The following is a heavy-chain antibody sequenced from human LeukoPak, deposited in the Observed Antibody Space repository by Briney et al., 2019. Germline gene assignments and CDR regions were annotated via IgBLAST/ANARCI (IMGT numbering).Heavy chain of an antibody. Sequence: GGSLRLSCAASGFMFSSYVMSWVRQAPGKGLEWVSVIYSAGSTYYADSVKGRFTVSRDNSKNTLYLQMNSLRAEDTAVYYCAREGSSGCDYWGQGTLVTVSS. V-gene: IGHV3-66*01. D-gene: IGHD6-19*01. CDR3: AREGSSGCDY. CDR2: IYSAGST. J-gene: IGHJ4*02. CDR1: GFMFSSYV.